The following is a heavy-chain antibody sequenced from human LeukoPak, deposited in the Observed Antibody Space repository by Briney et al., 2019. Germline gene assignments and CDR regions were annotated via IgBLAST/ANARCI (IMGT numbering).Heavy chain of an antibody. J-gene: IGHJ4*02. CDR2: MNPNSGNT. D-gene: IGHD1-26*01. Sequence: ASVKVSCKASGYTFTSYDINWVGQATGQGLEWMGWMNPNSGNTGYAQKFQGRVTMTRNTSISTAYMELSSLRSEDTAVYYCARVGGSYQGGPYYFDYWGQGTLVTVSS. CDR1: GYTFTSYD. V-gene: IGHV1-8*01. CDR3: ARVGGSYQGGPYYFDY.